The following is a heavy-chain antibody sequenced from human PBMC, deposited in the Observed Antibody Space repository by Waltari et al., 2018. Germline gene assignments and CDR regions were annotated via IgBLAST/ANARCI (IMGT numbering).Heavy chain of an antibody. Sequence: EVQLVESGGGLVQPGGSLRLSCAASGFTFSSYAMSWVRQAPGKGLEWVSAISGSGGSTYYSDSVKGRFTISRDNSKNTLYLQMNSLRAEDTAVYYCAKDRGGIAVAGTRYFDYWGQGTLVTVSS. V-gene: IGHV3-23*04. CDR2: ISGSGGST. D-gene: IGHD6-19*01. CDR3: AKDRGGIAVAGTRYFDY. CDR1: GFTFSSYA. J-gene: IGHJ4*02.